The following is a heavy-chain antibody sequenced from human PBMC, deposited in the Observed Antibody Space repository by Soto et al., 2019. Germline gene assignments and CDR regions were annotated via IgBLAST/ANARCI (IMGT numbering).Heavy chain of an antibody. CDR2: ISPSGSP. J-gene: IGHJ5*02. CDR3: ARGVLA. V-gene: IGHV4-30-2*06. CDR1: GGSVNSGGYS. D-gene: IGHD2-8*01. Sequence: KTSETLSLTCSVSGGSVNSGGYSWSWIRRSPGKGLEWIGFISPSGSPAYNPSLKSRVTISVDRSNNQISLELSSVTAADTAVYYCARGVLAWGPGTLVTVSS.